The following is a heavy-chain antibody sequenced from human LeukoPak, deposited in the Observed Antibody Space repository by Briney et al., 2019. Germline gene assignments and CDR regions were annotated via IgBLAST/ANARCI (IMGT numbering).Heavy chain of an antibody. CDR2: IYYSGST. CDR3: ARALSSSWYEFDF. J-gene: IGHJ4*02. D-gene: IGHD6-13*01. V-gene: IGHV4-59*11. CDR1: GDSISSHY. Sequence: SETLSLTCNVPGDSISSHYWSWIRQPPGKGLEWIGYIYYSGSTYYNPSLKSRVTLSVGTSKNQFSLKVSSVTTADTAIYYCARALSSSWYEFDFWGQGTQVTVSS.